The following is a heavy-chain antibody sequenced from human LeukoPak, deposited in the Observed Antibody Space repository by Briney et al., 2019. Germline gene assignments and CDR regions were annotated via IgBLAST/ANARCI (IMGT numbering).Heavy chain of an antibody. D-gene: IGHD5-12*01. CDR3: ARNPYSGYYGTYYYYYMDV. J-gene: IGHJ6*03. V-gene: IGHV3-21*04. Sequence: RGSLRLFREASWFSLCTYHMNWGRPAPGQRLEGISSITSSSSYVFIADSLRGRFTISRDNAKNPLYLQMDRLRAQETAVYYCARNPYSGYYGTYYYYYMDVWGKGTTVTISS. CDR2: ITSSSSYV. CDR1: WFSLCTYH.